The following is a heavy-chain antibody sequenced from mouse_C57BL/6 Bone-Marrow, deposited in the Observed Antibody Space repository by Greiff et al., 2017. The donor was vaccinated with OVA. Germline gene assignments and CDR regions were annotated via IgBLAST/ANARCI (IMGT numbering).Heavy chain of an antibody. V-gene: IGHV14-3*01. CDR3: ARGNFGSSFYAMDY. CDR2: IDPANDNT. J-gene: IGHJ4*01. D-gene: IGHD1-1*01. Sequence: EVQLQQSVAELVRPGASVKLSCTASGFNIKNTYMHWVKQRPEQGLEWIGRIDPANDNTKYAPKFKGKATMTADTSSNKAYLQLSSLSSEDTAVYCCARGNFGSSFYAMDYWGQGTSVTVSS. CDR1: GFNIKNTY.